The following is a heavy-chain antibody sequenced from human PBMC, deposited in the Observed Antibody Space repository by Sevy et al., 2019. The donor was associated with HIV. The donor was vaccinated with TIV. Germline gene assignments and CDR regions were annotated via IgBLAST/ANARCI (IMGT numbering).Heavy chain of an antibody. J-gene: IGHJ1*01. Sequence: SLRLSCTVSGFIFSNFAMHWVRQAPGKGLEWVAVTSYDGSHKYYADSVKGRFTVSRDNSRNILSLEMSSLRRDDTAVYYCARGENNDEFFQNWGQGTLVTVSS. V-gene: IGHV3-30*04. D-gene: IGHD1-26*01. CDR2: TSYDGSHK. CDR3: ARGENNDEFFQN. CDR1: GFIFSNFA.